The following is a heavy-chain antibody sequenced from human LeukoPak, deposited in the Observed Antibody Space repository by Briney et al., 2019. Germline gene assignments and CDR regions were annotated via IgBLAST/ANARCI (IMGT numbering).Heavy chain of an antibody. V-gene: IGHV3-21*01. D-gene: IGHD3-16*01. CDR1: GFTFSTYS. CDR2: IGSSSSSI. CDR3: ARDRQGDFDY. Sequence: GGSLRLSCAASGFTFSTYSMNWVRQAPGKGLEWVSSIGSSSSSIYYADSVKGRFTISRDNAKNSLYLQMNSLRAEDTAVYYCARDRQGDFDYWGQGTLVTVSS. J-gene: IGHJ4*02.